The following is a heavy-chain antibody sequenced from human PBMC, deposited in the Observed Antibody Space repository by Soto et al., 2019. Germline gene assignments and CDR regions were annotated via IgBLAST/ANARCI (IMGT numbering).Heavy chain of an antibody. Sequence: EVPLLESGGGLVQPGGSLRLSCAASGFTFSSYAMSWVRQAPGKGLEWVSAISGSGGSTYYADSVKGRFTISRDNSKSTLCLQMNSLRAEDTAVYYGAKENGYSSSWFEFDYWGQGTLVTVSS. CDR2: ISGSGGST. V-gene: IGHV3-23*01. D-gene: IGHD6-13*01. CDR1: GFTFSSYA. CDR3: AKENGYSSSWFEFDY. J-gene: IGHJ4*02.